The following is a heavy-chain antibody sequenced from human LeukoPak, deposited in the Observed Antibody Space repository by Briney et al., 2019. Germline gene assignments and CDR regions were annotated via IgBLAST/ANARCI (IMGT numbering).Heavy chain of an antibody. CDR3: ARDHIAAAGRNWFDP. CDR1: GFTFSSYA. J-gene: IGHJ5*02. CDR2: VSFAGSNK. V-gene: IGHV3-30*04. Sequence: GRSLRLSCAASGFTFSSYAMHWVRQAPGKGLEWVAVVSFAGSNKYYADSVKGRFTISRDNSKNTLYLRMNNLRAEDTAVYYCARDHIAAAGRNWFDPWGQGTLVTVSS. D-gene: IGHD6-13*01.